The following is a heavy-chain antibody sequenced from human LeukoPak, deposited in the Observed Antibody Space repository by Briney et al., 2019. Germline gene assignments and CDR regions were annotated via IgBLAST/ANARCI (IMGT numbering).Heavy chain of an antibody. J-gene: IGHJ4*02. CDR3: ARHYDILTGYYGQ. CDR2: INHSGST. D-gene: IGHD3-9*01. Sequence: SETLSLTCAVYGGSFSGYYWSWIRQPPGKGLEWIGEINHSGSTNYNPSLKSRVTISVDTSKSQFSLKLSSVTAADTAVYYCARHYDILTGYYGQWGQGTLVTVSS. V-gene: IGHV4-34*01. CDR1: GGSFSGYY.